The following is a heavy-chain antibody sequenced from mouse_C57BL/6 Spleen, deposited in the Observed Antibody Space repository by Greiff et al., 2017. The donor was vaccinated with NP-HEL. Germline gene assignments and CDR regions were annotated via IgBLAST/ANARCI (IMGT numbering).Heavy chain of an antibody. Sequence: QVQLQQPGAELVRPGSSVTLSCKASGYTFTSYWMHWVKQRPIQGLEWIGNINPSDSETPYNQKFKDKATLTVDKSSSTAYMQLSSLTSEDSAVYYCARQLRLRENAMDYWGQGTSVTVSS. D-gene: IGHD3-2*02. J-gene: IGHJ4*01. CDR2: INPSDSET. CDR1: GYTFTSYW. CDR3: ARQLRLRENAMDY. V-gene: IGHV1-52*01.